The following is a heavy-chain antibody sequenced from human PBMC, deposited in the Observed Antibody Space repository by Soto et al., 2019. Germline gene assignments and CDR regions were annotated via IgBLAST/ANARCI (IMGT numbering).Heavy chain of an antibody. V-gene: IGHV3-30*18. J-gene: IGHJ4*02. Sequence: LRLSCAASGFTFSSYGMHWVRQAPGKGLEWVAVISYDGSNKYYADSVKGRFTISRDNSKNTLYLQMNSLRAEDTAVYYCAKDRPVIAVAGTLDYWGQGTLVTVSS. D-gene: IGHD6-19*01. CDR2: ISYDGSNK. CDR3: AKDRPVIAVAGTLDY. CDR1: GFTFSSYG.